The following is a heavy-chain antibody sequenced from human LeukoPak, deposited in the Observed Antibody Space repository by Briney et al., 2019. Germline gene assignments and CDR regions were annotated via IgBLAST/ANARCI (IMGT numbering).Heavy chain of an antibody. Sequence: PGGSLRLSCAASGFTFSSYSMNWVRQAPGKGLEWVSYISSSSSTIYYADSVKGRFTISRDNSKNTLFLQMNSLRAEDTAVYYCAKNLYCGGGSCYPSALGMDVWGQGTTVTVSS. J-gene: IGHJ6*02. V-gene: IGHV3-48*01. CDR1: GFTFSSYS. CDR2: ISSSSSTI. D-gene: IGHD2-15*01. CDR3: AKNLYCGGGSCYPSALGMDV.